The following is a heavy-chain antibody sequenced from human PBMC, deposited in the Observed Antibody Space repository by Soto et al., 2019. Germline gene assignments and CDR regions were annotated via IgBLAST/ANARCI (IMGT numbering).Heavy chain of an antibody. CDR3: AVGTAMLLRH. CDR2: MNPNSGNT. V-gene: IGHV1-8*01. CDR1: GYTFTSYD. Sequence: QVQLVQSGAEVKKPGASVKVSCKASGYTFTSYDMNWVRQATGQGLEWMGWMNPNSGNTGYAQKFQGRVTMTRNNSVSTPYMQVNSLRSEDTAAYYCAVGTAMLLRHWGQGTLVNVSS. D-gene: IGHD5-18*01. J-gene: IGHJ4*02.